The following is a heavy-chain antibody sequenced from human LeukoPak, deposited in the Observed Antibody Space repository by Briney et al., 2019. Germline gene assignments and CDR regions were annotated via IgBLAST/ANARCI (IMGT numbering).Heavy chain of an antibody. V-gene: IGHV3-11*01. J-gene: IGHJ4*02. CDR2: ISTTATTI. D-gene: IGHD2/OR15-2a*01. Sequence: GGSLRLSCAASGFTFSDYYMSWLRQAPGKGLEWVSYISTTATTIYYADSVKGRFTISRDNAKNSLYLQMNSLRAEDTAVYYCARVLDGSNDCWGQGTLVTVSS. CDR1: GFTFSDYY. CDR3: ARVLDGSNDC.